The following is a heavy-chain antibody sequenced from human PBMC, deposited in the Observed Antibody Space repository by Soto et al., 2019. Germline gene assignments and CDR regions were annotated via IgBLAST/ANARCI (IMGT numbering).Heavy chain of an antibody. CDR2: INHSGST. D-gene: IGHD3-3*01. CDR3: ARGGIVFRFGMDV. J-gene: IGHJ6*02. V-gene: IGHV4-34*01. CDR1: GGSFSGYY. Sequence: ETLSLTCAVYGGSFSGYYWSWIRRPPGKGLEWIGEINHSGSTNYNPSLKSRVTISVDTSKNQFSLKLSSVTAADTAVYYCARGGIVFRFGMDVWGQGTTVTSP.